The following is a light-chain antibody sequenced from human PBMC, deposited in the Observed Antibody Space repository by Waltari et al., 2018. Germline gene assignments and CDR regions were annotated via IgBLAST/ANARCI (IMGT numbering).Light chain of an antibody. CDR3: QHYDSRPFT. V-gene: IGKV3-20*01. J-gene: IGKJ3*01. CDR2: GVS. CDR1: QTFRSNY. Sequence: EIVLTQSPGTLSLSPGERATLSCRASQTFRSNYLAWYRQKPGQAPRLLIYGVSTRASGIPDRFSGSGSGTDFTLTISRLEPEDVAVYYCQHYDSRPFTFGPGTKVDLK.